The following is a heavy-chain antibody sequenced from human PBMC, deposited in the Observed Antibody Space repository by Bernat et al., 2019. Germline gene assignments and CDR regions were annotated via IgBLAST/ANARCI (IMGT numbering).Heavy chain of an antibody. CDR3: AKDVSSSWTPEDY. V-gene: IGHV3-30*18. J-gene: IGHJ4*02. CDR1: GFTFSSYG. D-gene: IGHD6-13*01. Sequence: QVQLVESGGGVVQPGRSLRLSCAASGFTFSSYGMHWVRQAPGKGLEWVAVISYDGSNKYYAESAKGRFTISRDNSKNTLYLQMTSLRAEDTAVYYCAKDVSSSWTPEDYWGQGTLVTVSS. CDR2: ISYDGSNK.